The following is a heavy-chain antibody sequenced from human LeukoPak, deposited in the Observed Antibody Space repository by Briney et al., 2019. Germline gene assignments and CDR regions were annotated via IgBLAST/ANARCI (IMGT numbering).Heavy chain of an antibody. CDR3: AKDRDIQLWLLFDY. V-gene: IGHV3-23*01. CDR1: GFTFSSYA. Sequence: GGSLRLSCAASGFTFSSYAMSWVRQAPGKGLEWVSAISGSGGSTYYADSVKGRFTISRDNSKNALYLQMNSLRAEDTAVYYCAKDRDIQLWLLFDYWGQGTLVTVSS. D-gene: IGHD5-18*01. CDR2: ISGSGGST. J-gene: IGHJ4*02.